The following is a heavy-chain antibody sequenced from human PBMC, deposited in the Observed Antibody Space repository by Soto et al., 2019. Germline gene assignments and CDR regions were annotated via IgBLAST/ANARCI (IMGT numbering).Heavy chain of an antibody. Sequence: QVQLVQSGAEVKKPGASVKVSCKASGYTFTSYDINWVRQATGQGLEGMGWMNPNSGNTGYAQKYQGRVTMTRSTSISTAYMELTSLRSEDTAVYYCARQWDLSGYYDDMDVWGQGSTVTVSS. CDR1: GYTFTSYD. J-gene: IGHJ6*02. D-gene: IGHD1-26*01. V-gene: IGHV1-8*01. CDR3: ARQWDLSGYYDDMDV. CDR2: MNPNSGNT.